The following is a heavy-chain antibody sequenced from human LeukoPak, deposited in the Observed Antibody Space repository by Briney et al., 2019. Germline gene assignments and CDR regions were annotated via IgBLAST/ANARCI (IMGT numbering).Heavy chain of an antibody. CDR2: IDPSDSYT. V-gene: IGHV5-10-1*01. D-gene: IGHD3-10*01. CDR3: ARSPPPMVRGVIRAFDI. CDR1: GYSFTSYW. J-gene: IGHJ3*02. Sequence: PGESLRTSCRGSGYSFTSYWISWVRQMPGKGLEWMGRIDPSDSYTNYSPSFQGHVTISADKSISTAYLQWSSLKASDTAMYYCARSPPPMVRGVIRAFDIWGQGTMVTVSS.